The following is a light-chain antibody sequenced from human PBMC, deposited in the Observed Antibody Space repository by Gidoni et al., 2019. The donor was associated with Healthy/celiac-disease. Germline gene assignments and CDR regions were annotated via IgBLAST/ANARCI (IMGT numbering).Light chain of an antibody. CDR3: QAWDSSTYV. CDR1: KLGDKY. CDR2: QDS. Sequence: SYELTQPPSVSVSPGQTASITCSGDKLGDKYACWYQQKPGQSPVLVIYQDSKLPSGIPARFSGSNSGNTATLTISGTQAMDEADYYCQAWDSSTYVFGTGTKVTVL. V-gene: IGLV3-1*01. J-gene: IGLJ1*01.